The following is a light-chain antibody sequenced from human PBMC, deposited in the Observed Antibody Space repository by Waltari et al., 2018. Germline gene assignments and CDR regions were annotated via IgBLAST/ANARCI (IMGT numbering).Light chain of an antibody. CDR1: QSVSSSS. CDR2: AAS. Sequence: EIVLTQSPGTLSSSPGERDTLSCRASQSVSSSSLAWYQQKPGQAPRLLIYAASRRATGIPDRISGSGSETDFTLTLSSLEPEDFAVYYCQQHGSSPFTFGQGTKVEIK. CDR3: QQHGSSPFT. J-gene: IGKJ2*01. V-gene: IGKV3-20*01.